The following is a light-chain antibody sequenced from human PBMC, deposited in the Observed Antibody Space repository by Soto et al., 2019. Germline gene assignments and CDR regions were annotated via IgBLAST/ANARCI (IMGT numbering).Light chain of an antibody. V-gene: IGKV1-12*01. CDR3: QQANSFPLT. CDR2: VVS. CDR1: QGINSW. J-gene: IGKJ4*01. Sequence: DIQMTQSPSFVSASVGDRVTITCRPSQGINSWLAWYQQKPGKAPKLLIYVVSSLQSGDPSRFSGSGSGKDFTLAISSLQPEDFATFYCQQANSFPLTCGGGTKVEIK.